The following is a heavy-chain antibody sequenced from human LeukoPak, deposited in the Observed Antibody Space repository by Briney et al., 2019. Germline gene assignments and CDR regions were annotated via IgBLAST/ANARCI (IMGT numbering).Heavy chain of an antibody. CDR2: IYYSGTT. J-gene: IGHJ6*03. Sequence: SETLSLTCTVSGGSINSRSYYWGWVRQPPGRGLEWLGSIYYSGTTYYNPSLKSRVTISVDTSKNQFSLKLSSVTAADTAVYYCARNYGSGSFYYYYYMDVWGKGTTVTISS. CDR1: GGSINSRSYY. D-gene: IGHD3-10*01. CDR3: ARNYGSGSFYYYYYMDV. V-gene: IGHV4-39*01.